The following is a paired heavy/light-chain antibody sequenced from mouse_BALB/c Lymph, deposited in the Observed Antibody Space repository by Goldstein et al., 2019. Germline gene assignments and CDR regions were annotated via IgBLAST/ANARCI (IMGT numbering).Light chain of an antibody. CDR2: LAS. Sequence: DIVLTQSPASLAVSLGQRATISCRASKSVSTSGYSYMHWYQQKPGQPPKLLIYLASNLESGVPARFSGSGSGTDFTLNIHPVEEEDAATYYCQHSRELPRTFGGGTKLEIK. V-gene: IGKV3-12*01. J-gene: IGKJ1*01. CDR1: KSVSTSGYSY. CDR3: QHSRELPRT.
Heavy chain of an antibody. J-gene: IGHJ3*01. V-gene: IGHV3-2*02. D-gene: IGHD4-1*01. CDR2: ISYSGST. CDR3: ARELTGTPWFAY. Sequence: DVQLQESGPGLVKPSQSLSLTCTVTGYSITSDYAWNWIRQFPGNKLEWMGYISYSGSTSYNPSLKSRISITRDTSKNQFFLQLNSVTTEDTATYYCARELTGTPWFAYWGQGTLVTVSA. CDR1: GYSITSDYA.